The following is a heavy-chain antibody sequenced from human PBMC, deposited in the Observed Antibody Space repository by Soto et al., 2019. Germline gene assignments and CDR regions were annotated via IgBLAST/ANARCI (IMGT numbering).Heavy chain of an antibody. V-gene: IGHV3-21*01. Sequence: EVPVVESGGGLVKPGGSLRLSCTASGSTFSSYGMNWVRQAPGKGLEWVSSITNSGNYIYYADSVQGRFTISRDNARNSLYLQMNSLRAEATAVFFCARDESAGSSIRYRGQGSLVTVSS. J-gene: IGHJ4*02. CDR3: ARDESAGSSIRY. D-gene: IGHD2-2*01. CDR1: GSTFSSYG. CDR2: ITNSGNYI.